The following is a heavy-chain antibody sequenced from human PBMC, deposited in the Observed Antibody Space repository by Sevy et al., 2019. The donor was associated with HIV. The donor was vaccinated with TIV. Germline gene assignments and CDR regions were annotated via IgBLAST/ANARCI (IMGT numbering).Heavy chain of an antibody. V-gene: IGHV4-39*01. CDR2: IYYSGST. Sequence: SETLSLTCTVSGGSISSSSYYWGWIRQPPGKGLEWIGSIYYSGSTYYNPSLKSRVTISVDTSKNQFSLKLSSVTAADTGVYYWARQSNDTLTRRFDPWGQGTLVTVSS. J-gene: IGHJ5*02. CDR1: GGSISSSSYY. D-gene: IGHD3-9*01. CDR3: ARQSNDTLTRRFDP.